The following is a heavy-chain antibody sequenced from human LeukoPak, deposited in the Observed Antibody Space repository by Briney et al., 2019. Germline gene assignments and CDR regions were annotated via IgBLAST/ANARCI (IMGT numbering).Heavy chain of an antibody. V-gene: IGHV4-30-2*01. D-gene: IGHD3-10*01. J-gene: IGHJ4*02. CDR1: GGSISSGGYS. CDR2: IYHSGST. CDR3: ARGWGYGSGSYYNGFDY. Sequence: SQTLSLTCAVSGGSISSGGYSWSWIRQPPGKGLEWIGYIYHSGSTYYNPSLKSRVTISVDRSKNQFSLKLSSVTAADAAVYCCARGWGYGSGSYYNGFDYWGQGTLVTVSS.